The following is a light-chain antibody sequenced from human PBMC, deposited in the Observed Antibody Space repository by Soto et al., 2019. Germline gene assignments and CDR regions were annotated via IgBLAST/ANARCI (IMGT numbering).Light chain of an antibody. CDR1: QSISTW. Sequence: DIQMTQSPSTLSASVGDRVTITCRASQSISTWLAWYQQKPGKAPKLLIYKASSLRNGVPSRFSGSGSGTEFTLTIYSLQPDDFASYYCQQYHGYPHPFGQGNKLEIK. J-gene: IGKJ2*01. CDR2: KAS. CDR3: QQYHGYPHP. V-gene: IGKV1-5*03.